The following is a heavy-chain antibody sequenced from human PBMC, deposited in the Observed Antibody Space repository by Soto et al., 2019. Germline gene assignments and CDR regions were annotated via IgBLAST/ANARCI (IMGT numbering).Heavy chain of an antibody. J-gene: IGHJ4*02. D-gene: IGHD1-1*01. CDR1: GYTFTSYD. V-gene: IGHV1-8*01. CDR2: MNPNTGNS. Sequence: QVQLVQSGAEVRKPGASVKVSCEASGYTFTSYDIYWVRQATGQGLEWMGWMNPNTGNSGYAQKFQGRVTMTSDTSISTAHMELISLRSEDTAVYYCARRAETNGWNGFGADKYYFDFWGQGTLVTVSS. CDR3: ARRAETNGWNGFGADKYYFDF.